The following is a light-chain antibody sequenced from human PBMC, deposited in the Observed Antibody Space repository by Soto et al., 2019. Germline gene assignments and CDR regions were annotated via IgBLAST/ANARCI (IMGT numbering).Light chain of an antibody. CDR1: QSVSSSY. Sequence: EIVLTQSPGTLSLSPGERATLPCRASQSVSSSYLAWYQQKPGQAPRLLIYAASSRATAIPDRFSGSGSGTDFTLTISRLEPEDFAVYYCQKYGSSPKTFGQGTKVDIK. J-gene: IGKJ1*01. CDR2: AAS. CDR3: QKYGSSPKT. V-gene: IGKV3-20*01.